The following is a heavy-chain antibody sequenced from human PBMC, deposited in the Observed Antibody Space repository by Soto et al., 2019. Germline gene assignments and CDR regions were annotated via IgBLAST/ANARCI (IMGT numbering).Heavy chain of an antibody. V-gene: IGHV4-34*01. J-gene: IGHJ4*02. D-gene: IGHD5-18*01. CDR1: GGSFSGYY. CDR2: INHSGST. Sequence: SETLSLTCAVYGGSFSGYYWSWIRQPPGKGLEWIGKINHSGSTNYNPSLKSRVTISVDTSKNQFSLKLSSVTAADTAVYYCASGGGPVRSYGPFDYWGQGTLVTVSS. CDR3: ASGGGPVRSYGPFDY.